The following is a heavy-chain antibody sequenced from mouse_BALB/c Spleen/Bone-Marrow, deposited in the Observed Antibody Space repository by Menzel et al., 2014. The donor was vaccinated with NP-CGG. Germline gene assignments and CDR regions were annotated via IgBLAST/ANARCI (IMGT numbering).Heavy chain of an antibody. J-gene: IGHJ3*01. D-gene: IGHD1-1*01. CDR1: EFSLTSYG. CDR2: IWAGGST. CDR3: ARGGSSRAWFAY. Sequence: QVQLQQSGPGLVAPSQSLSITCTVSEFSLTSYGLHWVRRPPGKGLEWLGVIWAGGSTNYNSALMSRLSISKDNSKSQVFLKMNSLQTDDTAMYYCARGGSSRAWFAYWGQGTLVTVSA. V-gene: IGHV2-9*02.